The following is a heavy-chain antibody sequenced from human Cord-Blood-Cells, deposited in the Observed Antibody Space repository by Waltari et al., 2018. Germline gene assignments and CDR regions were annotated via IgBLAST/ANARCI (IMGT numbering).Heavy chain of an antibody. CDR1: GFTVTSNF. Sequence: EVQLVESGGGLIQPWGSLRLSSAASGFTVTSNFMSWVRQAPGKGLEWVSVIYSGGSTYYADSVKGRFTISRDNSKNTLYLQMNSLRAEDTAVYYCAREVDAFDIWGQGTMVTVSS. V-gene: IGHV3-53*01. CDR2: IYSGGST. CDR3: AREVDAFDI. J-gene: IGHJ3*02.